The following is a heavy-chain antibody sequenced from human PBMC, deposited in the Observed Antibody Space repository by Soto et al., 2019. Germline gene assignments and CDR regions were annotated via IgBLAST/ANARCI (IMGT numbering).Heavy chain of an antibody. V-gene: IGHV2-5*02. J-gene: IGHJ4*02. CDR2: IYWDDDK. D-gene: IGHD3-22*01. CDR3: AHALNYYHSSGYLNAQYYFDY. CDR1: GFSLSTSGVG. Sequence: QITLKESGPTLVKPTQTLTLTCTFSGFSLSTSGVGVGWFRQPSGKALEWLALIYWDDDKRYSPSLKSRLTNTKDTSKNQVVLTMTNMHPVDTATYYCAHALNYYHSSGYLNAQYYFDYLGQGTLVTVSS.